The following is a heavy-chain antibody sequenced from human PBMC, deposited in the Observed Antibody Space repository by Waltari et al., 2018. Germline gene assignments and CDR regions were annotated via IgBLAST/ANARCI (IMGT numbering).Heavy chain of an antibody. CDR1: GFTFSSYW. Sequence: EVQLVESGGGLVQPGGSLRLSCAASGFTFSSYWLSWVRQAPGKGLGWVANIKEDGSEKCYVDSGKGRFTISRDNAKNSLYLQMNSLRAEDTAVYYCARPALEGLFDYWGQGTLVTVSS. V-gene: IGHV3-7*01. CDR3: ARPALEGLFDY. J-gene: IGHJ4*02. CDR2: IKEDGSEK. D-gene: IGHD6-25*01.